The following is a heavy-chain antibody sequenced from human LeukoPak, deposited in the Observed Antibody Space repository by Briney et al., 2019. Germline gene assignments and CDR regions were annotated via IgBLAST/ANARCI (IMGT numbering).Heavy chain of an antibody. V-gene: IGHV3-48*04. CDR3: ARAMSTFGGVRNYFDS. D-gene: IGHD3-16*01. Sequence: GGSLRLSCAASGFTFSGHNMNWVRQAPGKGLEWISSVSISSGTIYYADSVKGRFRISRDNAKSSLDLEMNSLRAEDMAVYYCARAMSTFGGVRNYFDSWGQGTLATVSS. CDR1: GFTFSGHN. J-gene: IGHJ4*02. CDR2: VSISSGTI.